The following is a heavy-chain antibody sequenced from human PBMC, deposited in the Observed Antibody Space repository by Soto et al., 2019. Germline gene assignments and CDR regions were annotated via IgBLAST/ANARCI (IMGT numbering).Heavy chain of an antibody. Sequence: SETLSLTCTVSGGSISSGGLHWSWIRQHPGKGLEWIGNIYYSGSTYYNPSLESRVSLSVDTSKNQFSLMLSSVTAADTAVYYCARGGSYMDVWGKGTTVTVSS. CDR3: ARGGSYMDV. J-gene: IGHJ6*03. CDR1: GGSISSGGLH. CDR2: IYYSGST. V-gene: IGHV4-31*03.